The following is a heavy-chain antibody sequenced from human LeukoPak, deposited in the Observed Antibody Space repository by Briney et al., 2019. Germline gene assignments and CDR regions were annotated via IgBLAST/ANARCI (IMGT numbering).Heavy chain of an antibody. V-gene: IGHV1-2*02. CDR1: GYTFTGNY. CDR3: ARIVGATLSFDY. CDR2: INPNSGDT. J-gene: IGHJ4*02. D-gene: IGHD1-26*01. Sequence: ASVKVSCKASGYTFTGNYIHWVRQAPGQGLEWMGWINPNSGDTHYAQKFQGRVTMTRDTSISTAYMELSRLTSDDTAVYYCARIVGATLSFDYWGQGTLVTVSS.